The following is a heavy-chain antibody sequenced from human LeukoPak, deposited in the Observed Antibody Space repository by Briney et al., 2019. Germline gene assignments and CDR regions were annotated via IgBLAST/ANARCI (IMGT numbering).Heavy chain of an antibody. CDR2: INTNTGNP. Sequence: ASVKVSCKASGYTFTSYAMNWVRQAPGQGLEWMGWINTNTGNPTYAQGFTGRFVFSLDTSVSTAYLQISSLKAEDTAVYYCARGQRPRSVWGSYRSIFDYWGQGTLVTVSS. CDR3: ARGQRPRSVWGSYRSIFDY. CDR1: GYTFTSYA. D-gene: IGHD3-16*02. J-gene: IGHJ4*02. V-gene: IGHV7-4-1*02.